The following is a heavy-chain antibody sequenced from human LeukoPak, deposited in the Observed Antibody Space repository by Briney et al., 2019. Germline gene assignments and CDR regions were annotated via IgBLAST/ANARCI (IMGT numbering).Heavy chain of an antibody. Sequence: SETLSLTCTVSGGSISSYYWSWIRQPPGKGLEWIGYIYYSGSTNYNPSLKSRVTISVDTSKNQFSLKLSSVTAADTAVYYCASTLAVAGTEGWFNPWGQGTPVTVSS. CDR3: ASTLAVAGTEGWFNP. J-gene: IGHJ5*02. D-gene: IGHD6-19*01. CDR1: GGSISSYY. V-gene: IGHV4-59*08. CDR2: IYYSGST.